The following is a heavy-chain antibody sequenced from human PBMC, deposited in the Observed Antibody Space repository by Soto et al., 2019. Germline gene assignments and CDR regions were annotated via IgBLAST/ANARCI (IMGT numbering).Heavy chain of an antibody. Sequence: QVQLQQWGAGLLKPSETLSLTCAVYGGSLSAYYWSWIRQPPGQGLEWIGEINDSGSTSYNPSLTSRVTISRDTSQNQFSLKLTSVTAADTAVYYCARGAGSGSYSHYYYGMDVWGQGTTVTISS. V-gene: IGHV4-34*01. CDR1: GGSLSAYY. CDR3: ARGAGSGSYSHYYYGMDV. D-gene: IGHD3-10*01. CDR2: INDSGST. J-gene: IGHJ6*02.